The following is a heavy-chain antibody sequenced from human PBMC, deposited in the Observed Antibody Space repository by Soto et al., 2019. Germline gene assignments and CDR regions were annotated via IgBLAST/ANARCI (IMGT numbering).Heavy chain of an antibody. CDR3: ARGLTIFGVVIGY. J-gene: IGHJ4*02. CDR1: GYTFTNYV. V-gene: IGHV1-3*01. CDR2: INSGNGNT. D-gene: IGHD3-3*01. Sequence: GASVKVSCKTSGYTFTNYVVDWVRQAPGQGPEWMGWINSGNGNTKYSEKFQGRVTITRDTSASTAYMELNSLPSEDTAVYYCARGLTIFGVVIGYWGQRTLVTVSS.